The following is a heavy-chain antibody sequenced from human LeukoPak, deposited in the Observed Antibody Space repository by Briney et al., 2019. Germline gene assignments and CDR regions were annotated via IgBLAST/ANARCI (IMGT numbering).Heavy chain of an antibody. CDR1: GFTVSSNY. CDR3: ARATTVTYLFDY. V-gene: IGHV3-53*01. D-gene: IGHD4-17*01. J-gene: IGHJ4*02. CDR2: IYSGGST. Sequence: GGSLRLSCAASGFTVSSNYMSWVRQAPGKGLEWVSVIYSGGSTYYADSVKGRFTISRDNSKNTLYLQMNSLRAEDTAVYYCARATTVTYLFDYWGQGTLVTVSS.